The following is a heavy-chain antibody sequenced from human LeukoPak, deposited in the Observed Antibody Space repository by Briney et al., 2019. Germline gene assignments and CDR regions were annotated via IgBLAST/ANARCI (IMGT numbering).Heavy chain of an antibody. D-gene: IGHD3-22*01. CDR2: ISYDGSNK. CDR1: GFTFSSYG. V-gene: IGHV3-30*18. J-gene: IGHJ4*02. CDR3: AKGETYYDSGGFFDY. Sequence: GRSLRLSCAASGFTFSSYGMHWARQAPGKGLEWVAVISYDGSNKYYADSVEGRFTISRDNSKNTLYLQMNSLRAEDTAVYYCAKGETYYDSGGFFDYWGQGTLVTVSS.